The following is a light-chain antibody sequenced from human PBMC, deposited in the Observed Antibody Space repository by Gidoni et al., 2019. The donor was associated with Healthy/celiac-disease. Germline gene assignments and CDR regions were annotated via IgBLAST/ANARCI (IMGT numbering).Light chain of an antibody. V-gene: IGKV1-6*01. CDR3: QQDYNYPLT. Sequence: AIEMTQPPSSLSASVGDRVTITCRASQGIRNDLGWYQQKPGKAPKLLIYAASSLQSGVPSRFSGSGSGTDFTLTISSLQPEDFATYYCQQDYNYPLTFGGGTKVEIK. J-gene: IGKJ4*01. CDR1: QGIRND. CDR2: AAS.